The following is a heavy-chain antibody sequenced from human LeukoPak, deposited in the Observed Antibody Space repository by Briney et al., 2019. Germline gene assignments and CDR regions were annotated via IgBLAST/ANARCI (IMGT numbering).Heavy chain of an antibody. CDR2: INPNSGGT. V-gene: IGHV1-2*06. CDR1: GYIFTGYY. J-gene: IGHJ4*02. CDR3: AREGGDGYNCGDFDY. D-gene: IGHD5-24*01. Sequence: ASVKVSCKPSGYIFTGYYIHWVRQAPGQGLEWMGRINPNSGGTNYAQRFQGRVTLTRDTSISTAYMELSRLTSDDTAIYYCAREGGDGYNCGDFDYWGQGTLVTVSS.